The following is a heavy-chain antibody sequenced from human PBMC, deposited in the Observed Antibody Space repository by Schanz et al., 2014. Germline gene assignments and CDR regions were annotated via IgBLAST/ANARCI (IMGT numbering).Heavy chain of an antibody. CDR1: GFTFSFSG. CDR2: VRFDGSER. D-gene: IGHD5-12*01. Sequence: QVQLVESGGGVVQPGGSLRLSCAASGFTFSFSGMQWVRQAPGKGLEWVAFVRFDGSERYYADSVKGRFTISRDDSKSTLHLQMNSLRAEDTALYYCAKDVYRGYYSVSSDSWGQGTLVTVSS. J-gene: IGHJ5*01. CDR3: AKDVYRGYYSVSSDS. V-gene: IGHV3-30*02.